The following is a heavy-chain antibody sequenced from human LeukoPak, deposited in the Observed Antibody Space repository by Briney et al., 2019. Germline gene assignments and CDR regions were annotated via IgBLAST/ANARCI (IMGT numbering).Heavy chain of an antibody. CDR1: GFAFSSYW. CDR2: IKGDESEI. V-gene: IGHV3-7*04. CDR3: ARDVY. J-gene: IGHJ4*02. Sequence: GGSLRLSCAASGFAFSSYWKSWVRQAPGKGLEWVTAIKGDESEIYYVDSVKGRFTISRDNTKNSLYLQMNNLRAEDTAVFYCARDVYWGQGTLVTVSS.